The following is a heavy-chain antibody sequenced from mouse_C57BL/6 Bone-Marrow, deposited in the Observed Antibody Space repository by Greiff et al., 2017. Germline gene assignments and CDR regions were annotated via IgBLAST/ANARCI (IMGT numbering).Heavy chain of an antibody. CDR2: IYPRSGNT. D-gene: IGHD1-1*01. V-gene: IGHV1-81*01. CDR1: GYTFTSYG. Sequence: QVQLQQSGAELARPGASVKLSCKASGYTFTSYGISWVKQRTGQGLEWIGGIYPRSGNTYYNEKFKGKATLTADKSSSTAYMELRSLTSEDSAVYFCARDYYGSSYGYFDYWGQGTTLTVSS. CDR3: ARDYYGSSYGYFDY. J-gene: IGHJ2*01.